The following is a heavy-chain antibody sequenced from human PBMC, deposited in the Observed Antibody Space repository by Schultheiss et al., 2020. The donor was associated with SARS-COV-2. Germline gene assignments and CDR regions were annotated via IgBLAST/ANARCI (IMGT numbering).Heavy chain of an antibody. J-gene: IGHJ4*02. CDR2: IYYSGST. V-gene: IGHV4-39*01. Sequence: GSLRLSCTVSGGSISSSSYYWGWIRQPPGKGLEWIGSIYYSGSTYYNPSLKSRVTISVDTSKNQFSLKLSSVTATDTAIYYCARQNYGNYEEFDYWGQGTLVTVSS. CDR3: ARQNYGNYEEFDY. CDR1: GGSISSSSYY. D-gene: IGHD4-11*01.